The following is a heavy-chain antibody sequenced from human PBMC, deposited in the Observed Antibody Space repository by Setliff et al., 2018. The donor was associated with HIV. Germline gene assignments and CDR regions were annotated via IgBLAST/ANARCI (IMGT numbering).Heavy chain of an antibody. J-gene: IGHJ3*02. Sequence: SETVSLTCTVSGGSISSYYWRWIRQPPGKGLAWIGHMYISGGTTYNPSRKSRVTLSVDRSRNQFSLNLSSVTAADTAVYYCARAINKAFDMWG. CDR2: MYISGGT. CDR1: GGSISSYY. CDR3: ARAINKAFDM. V-gene: IGHV4-4*08.